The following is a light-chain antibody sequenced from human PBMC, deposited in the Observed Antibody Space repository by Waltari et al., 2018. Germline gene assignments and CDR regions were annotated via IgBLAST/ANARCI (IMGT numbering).Light chain of an antibody. CDR2: DVS. CDR1: SSDVGGYNY. Sequence: QSALTQPASVSGSPGQSLTISCAGTSSDVGGYNYDSWYQQHPDKVPKLLICDVSNRPSGVSNRFAGSKSGNTASLTISGLQAEDASDYYCCSFTRRSTLVFGGGTKLTVL. CDR3: CSFTRRSTLV. J-gene: IGLJ3*02. V-gene: IGLV2-14*01.